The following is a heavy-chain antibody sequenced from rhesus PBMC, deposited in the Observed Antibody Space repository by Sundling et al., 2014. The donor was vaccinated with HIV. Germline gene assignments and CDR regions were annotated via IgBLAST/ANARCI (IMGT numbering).Heavy chain of an antibody. Sequence: EVQLVESGGDLVQPGGSLRLSCAASGFTFSSYWMYWVRQAPGKGLEWVSSVNSDGSITSYADSVKGRFTISRENAKNSLYLQMNSLRPEDTAVYYCSFAVVGGYNGYSSFDYWGQGVLVTVSS. CDR1: GFTFSSYW. J-gene: IGHJ4*01. V-gene: IGHV3-119*01. CDR3: SFAVVGGYNGYSSFDY. CDR2: VNSDGSIT. D-gene: IGHD5-24*01.